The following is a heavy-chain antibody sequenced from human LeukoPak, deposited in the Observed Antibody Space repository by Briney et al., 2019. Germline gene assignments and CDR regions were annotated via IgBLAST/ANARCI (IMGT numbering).Heavy chain of an antibody. CDR3: AKDDDLRLDY. Sequence: PGGSPRLSCAASGFTFSSYGMHWVRQAPGKGLEWVAVISYDGSNKYYADSVKGRFTISRDNSKNTLYLQMNSLRAEDTAVYYCAKDDDLRLDYWGQGTLVTVSS. D-gene: IGHD3/OR15-3a*01. CDR1: GFTFSSYG. V-gene: IGHV3-30*18. J-gene: IGHJ4*02. CDR2: ISYDGSNK.